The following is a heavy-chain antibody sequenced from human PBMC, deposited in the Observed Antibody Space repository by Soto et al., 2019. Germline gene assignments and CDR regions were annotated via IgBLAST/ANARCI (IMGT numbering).Heavy chain of an antibody. CDR1: GYTFTGYY. D-gene: IGHD4-17*01. V-gene: IGHV1-2*02. J-gene: IGHJ5*02. CDR3: ARGRNDYGDHNWFDP. CDR2: INPNSGGT. Sequence: QVQLVQSGAEVKKPGASVKVSCKASGYTFTGYYMPWVRQAPGQGLEWMGWINPNSGGTNYAQKFQGRVTITADESTSTAYMELSSLRSEDTAVYYCARGRNDYGDHNWFDPWGQGTLVTVSS.